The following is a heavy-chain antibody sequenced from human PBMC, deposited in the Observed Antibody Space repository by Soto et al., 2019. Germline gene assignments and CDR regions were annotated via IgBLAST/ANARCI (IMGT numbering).Heavy chain of an antibody. CDR2: INHSGST. CDR3: ARGPHYYGSGSYYRSLMDYYYGMDV. CDR1: GGSFSGYY. V-gene: IGHV4-34*01. J-gene: IGHJ6*02. Sequence: PSETLSLTCAVYGGSFSGYYWSWIRQPPGKGLEWIGEINHSGSTNYNPSLKSRVTISVDTSKNQFSLKLSSVTAADTAVYYCARGPHYYGSGSYYRSLMDYYYGMDVWGQGTPVTVSS. D-gene: IGHD3-10*01.